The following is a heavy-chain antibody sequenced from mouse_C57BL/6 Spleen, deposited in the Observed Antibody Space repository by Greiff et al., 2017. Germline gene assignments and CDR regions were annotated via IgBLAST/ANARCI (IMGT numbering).Heavy chain of an antibody. V-gene: IGHV1-52*01. CDR2: IDPSDSET. CDR1: GYTFTSYW. Sequence: QVQLQQPGAELVRPGSSVKLSCKASGYTFTSYWMHWVKQRPIQGLEWIGNIDPSDSETHYNQKFKDKATLTVDKSSSTAYMQLSSLTSEDSAVYYCARGGYGNYEGYWGQGTTLTVSS. CDR3: ARGGYGNYEGY. J-gene: IGHJ2*01. D-gene: IGHD2-10*02.